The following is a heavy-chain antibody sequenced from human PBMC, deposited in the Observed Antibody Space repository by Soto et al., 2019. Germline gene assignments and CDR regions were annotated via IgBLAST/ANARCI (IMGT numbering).Heavy chain of an antibody. CDR1: GFPFIDAW. CDR2: IRSNADGGTT. Sequence: PGGSLRLSCAASGFPFIDAWMSWVRHAPGKGLQWIGRIRSNADGGTTDLTAPVRDRFSISRDDSKNTLYLQMNSLKIDDAAVYFCSTALRRDSALGAYWGLGTLVTVSS. CDR3: STALRRDSALGAY. D-gene: IGHD3-16*01. J-gene: IGHJ4*02. V-gene: IGHV3-15*01.